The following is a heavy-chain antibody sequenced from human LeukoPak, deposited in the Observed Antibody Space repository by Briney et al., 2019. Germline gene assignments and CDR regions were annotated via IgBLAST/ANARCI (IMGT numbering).Heavy chain of an antibody. Sequence: PGGSLRLSCVVSGFTFRNYGMHWVRQAPGEGLEWVAVIADDGRAKFYADSVKGRFTISRDNSKNTLYLQMNSLRAEDTAVYYCAKEATWGEWYFDYWGQGTLVTVSS. V-gene: IGHV3-30*18. CDR2: IADDGRAK. CDR1: GFTFRNYG. CDR3: AKEATWGEWYFDY. D-gene: IGHD3-10*01. J-gene: IGHJ4*02.